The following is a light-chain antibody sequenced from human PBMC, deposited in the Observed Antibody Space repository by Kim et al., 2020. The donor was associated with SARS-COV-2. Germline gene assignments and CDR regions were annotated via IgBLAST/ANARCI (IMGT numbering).Light chain of an antibody. CDR3: QQHYDYPLT. V-gene: IGKV1-6*01. CDR2: ATS. CDR1: QGIRND. J-gene: IGKJ4*01. Sequence: AIQLTQSPSTLSASVGDRVTITCRASQGIRNDLVWYQQKPGRAPSLLIYATSTWQSEVPSRFSGSGSGTDFTLTISSLQPEDVATYYCQQHYDYPLTFGGGTKVDIK.